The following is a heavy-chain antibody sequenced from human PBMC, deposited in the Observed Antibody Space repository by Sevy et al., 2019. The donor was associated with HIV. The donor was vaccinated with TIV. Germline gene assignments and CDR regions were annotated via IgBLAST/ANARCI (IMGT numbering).Heavy chain of an antibody. J-gene: IGHJ6*03. V-gene: IGHV3-30-3*01. CDR1: GFTFSSYA. CDR2: ISYDGSNK. CDR3: AREYSSDYMDV. D-gene: IGHD6-19*01. Sequence: GGSLRLSYAASGFTFSSYAMHWVRQAPGKGLEWVAVISYDGSNKYYADSVKGRFTISRDNSKNTLYLQMNSLGAEDTAVYYCAREYSSDYMDVWGKGTTVTVSS.